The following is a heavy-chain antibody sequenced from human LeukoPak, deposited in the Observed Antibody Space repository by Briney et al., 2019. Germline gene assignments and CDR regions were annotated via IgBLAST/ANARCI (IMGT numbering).Heavy chain of an antibody. Sequence: GGSLRLSCSASGFTFSSYEMNWVRQAPGKGLEWVSYISSSGSTIYYADSVKGRFTISRDNAKNSLSLQMNSLGAEDTAVYYCARDEGAFDIWGQGTMGTVSS. V-gene: IGHV3-48*03. J-gene: IGHJ3*02. CDR2: ISSSGSTI. CDR1: GFTFSSYE. CDR3: ARDEGAFDI.